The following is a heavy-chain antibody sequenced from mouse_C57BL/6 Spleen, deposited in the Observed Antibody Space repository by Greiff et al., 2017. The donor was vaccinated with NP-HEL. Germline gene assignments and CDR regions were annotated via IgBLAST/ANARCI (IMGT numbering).Heavy chain of an antibody. V-gene: IGHV5-17*01. D-gene: IGHD2-3*01. CDR2: ISSGSSTI. CDR3: ASDGYYLYYFDY. Sequence: EVQGVESGGGLVKPGGSLKLSCAASGFTFSDYGMHWVRQAPEKGLEWVAYISSGSSTIYYADTVKGRFTISRDNAKNTRFLQMTRLRSEDTAMYYCASDGYYLYYFDYWGQGTTLTVSS. J-gene: IGHJ2*01. CDR1: GFTFSDYG.